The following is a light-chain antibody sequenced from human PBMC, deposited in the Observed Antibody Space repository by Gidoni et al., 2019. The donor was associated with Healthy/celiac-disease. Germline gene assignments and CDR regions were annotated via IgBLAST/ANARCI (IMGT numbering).Light chain of an antibody. CDR2: QDR. Sequence: SYELTQPPSLSVSPGQTSRITCSGDKLGDKYACWYQQKPGQSPVLVIYQDRKRPSGIPERFSGSNSGNTATLTISGTQAMDEADYYCQAWDSSTVVFGGGTKLTVL. V-gene: IGLV3-1*01. J-gene: IGLJ2*01. CDR1: KLGDKY. CDR3: QAWDSSTVV.